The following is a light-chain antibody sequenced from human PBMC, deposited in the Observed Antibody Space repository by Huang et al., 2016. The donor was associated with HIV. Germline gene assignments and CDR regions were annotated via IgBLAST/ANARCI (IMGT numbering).Light chain of an antibody. CDR2: GAS. Sequence: IVLTPSPAPLSVSPVERATLSCRASQSISSKLAWYQQKPGQAPRLLIYGASTRATGIPARFSGSGSGTEFTLTISSLQSEDFAVYYWHQYNNWPPWTFGQGTKVEIK. J-gene: IGKJ1*01. V-gene: IGKV3-15*01. CDR1: QSISSK. CDR3: HQYNNWPPWT.